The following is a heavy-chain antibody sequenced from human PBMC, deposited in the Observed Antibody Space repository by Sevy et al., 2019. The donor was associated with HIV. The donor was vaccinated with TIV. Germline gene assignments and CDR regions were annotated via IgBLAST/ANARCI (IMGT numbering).Heavy chain of an antibody. CDR3: ARGYYYDSSGYYPHYFDY. CDR2: ISNDGSNK. J-gene: IGHJ4*02. Sequence: EGSLRLSCAASGFTFTDYAMHWVRQAPGKGLEWVAVISNDGSNKYYADSVKGRFTISRDNSKNTLYLQMNSLRVEDTGVYYCARGYYYDSSGYYPHYFDYWGQGALVTVSS. V-gene: IGHV3-30-3*01. D-gene: IGHD3-22*01. CDR1: GFTFTDYA.